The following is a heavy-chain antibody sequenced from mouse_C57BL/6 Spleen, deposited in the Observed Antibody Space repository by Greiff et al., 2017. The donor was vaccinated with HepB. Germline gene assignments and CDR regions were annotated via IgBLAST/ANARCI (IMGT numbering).Heavy chain of an antibody. CDR2: ISYDGSN. V-gene: IGHV3-6*01. CDR1: GYSITSGYY. Sequence: VQLQQSGPGLVKPSQSLSLTCSVTGYSITSGYYWNWIRQFPGNKLEWMGYISYDGSNNYNPSLKNRISITRDTSKNQFFLKLNSVTTEDTATYYCARGEVYMVTQFAYWGQGTLVTVSA. D-gene: IGHD2-2*01. J-gene: IGHJ3*01. CDR3: ARGEVYMVTQFAY.